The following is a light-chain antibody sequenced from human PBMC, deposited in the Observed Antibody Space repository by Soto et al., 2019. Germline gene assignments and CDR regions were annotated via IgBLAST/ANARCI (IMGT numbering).Light chain of an antibody. CDR1: QSVSSSS. Sequence: EIVLTQSPGTLSLSPGERATLSCRASQSVSSSSLAWFQQKPGQAPRLLIHGASSRATDIPDRFSGSGSGTDFTLTIIRLEPEDFAVYFCQQYGSSPRTFGQGTKLEIK. CDR3: QQYGSSPRT. J-gene: IGKJ2*01. V-gene: IGKV3-20*01. CDR2: GAS.